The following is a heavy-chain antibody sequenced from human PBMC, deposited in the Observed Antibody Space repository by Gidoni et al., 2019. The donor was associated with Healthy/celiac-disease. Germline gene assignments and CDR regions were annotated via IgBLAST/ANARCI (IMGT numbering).Heavy chain of an antibody. CDR2: ISAYNGNT. CDR3: AADRGYYYDSSGYYF. Sequence: HVQLVQSGAEVKKPGASVTVSCKASGYTFTSYGISRVRQASGQGREWMGWISAYNGNTNYAQKLQGRVTMTTDTSTSTAYMELRSLRSDETAVYYCAADRGYYYDSSGYYFWGQGTLVTVSS. J-gene: IGHJ4*02. V-gene: IGHV1-18*01. D-gene: IGHD3-22*01. CDR1: GYTFTSYG.